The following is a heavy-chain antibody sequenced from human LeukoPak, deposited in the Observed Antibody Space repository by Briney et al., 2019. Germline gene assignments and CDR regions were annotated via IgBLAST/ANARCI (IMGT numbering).Heavy chain of an antibody. V-gene: IGHV3-23*01. J-gene: IGHJ4*02. CDR3: AKPPGIGWYYFDY. CDR2: ISGSGGST. Sequence: PGGSLRLSCAASGFTFTSHSMNWVRQAPGKGLEWVSGISGSGGSTYYADSVKGRFTISRDNSKNILYLQMNSLRAEDTAVYYCAKPPGIGWYYFDYWGQGTLVIVSS. CDR1: GFTFTSHS. D-gene: IGHD6-19*01.